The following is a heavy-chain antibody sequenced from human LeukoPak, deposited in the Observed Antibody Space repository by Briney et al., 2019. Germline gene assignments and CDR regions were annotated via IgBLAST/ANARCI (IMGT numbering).Heavy chain of an antibody. Sequence: SETLALTCAVYGGSFSGYYWSWIRQPPGKGLEWIGEINHSGSTNYNPSLKSRVTISVDTSKNQFALKLSSVTAADTAVYYCARGTMTTVTYYFDYWGQGTLVTVSS. CDR3: ARGTMTTVTYYFDY. CDR1: GGSFSGYY. D-gene: IGHD4-17*01. CDR2: INHSGST. J-gene: IGHJ4*02. V-gene: IGHV4-34*01.